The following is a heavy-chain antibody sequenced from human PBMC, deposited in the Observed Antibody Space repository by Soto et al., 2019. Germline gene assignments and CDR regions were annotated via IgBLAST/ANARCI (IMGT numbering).Heavy chain of an antibody. CDR2: ISYDGSNK. D-gene: IGHD3-22*01. CDR1: GFTFSSYG. Sequence: GGSLRLSCAASGFTFSSYGMHWARQAPGKGLEWVAVISYDGSNKYYADSVKGRFTISRDNSKNTLYLQMNSLRAEDTAVYYCAKDRSGITMIHRAGKFDYWGQGTLVTVSS. CDR3: AKDRSGITMIHRAGKFDY. J-gene: IGHJ4*02. V-gene: IGHV3-30*18.